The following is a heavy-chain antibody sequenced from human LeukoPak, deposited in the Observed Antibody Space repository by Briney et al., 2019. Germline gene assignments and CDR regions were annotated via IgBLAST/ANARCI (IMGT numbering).Heavy chain of an antibody. Sequence: PGGSLRLSCAASGFTFSSYWMHWVRQASGKGLEWVGRIRSKANSYATAYAASVKGRFTISRDDSRNTAYLQMNSLKTEDTAVYYCTTRPGRSSYDFSKDYYYYGMDVWGQGTTVTVSS. CDR3: TTRPGRSSYDFSKDYYYYGMDV. CDR1: GFTFSSYW. D-gene: IGHD3-3*01. CDR2: IRSKANSYAT. V-gene: IGHV3-73*01. J-gene: IGHJ6*02.